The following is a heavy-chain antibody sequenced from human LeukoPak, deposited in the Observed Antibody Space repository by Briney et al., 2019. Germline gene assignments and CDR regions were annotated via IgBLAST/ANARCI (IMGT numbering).Heavy chain of an antibody. J-gene: IGHJ4*02. CDR3: ARLSSSGYYSPAWDYNY. Sequence: GASLKISFKGSGYSFTSYWIGWVRQMPGKGLEWMGIIYPGDSDTRYSPSFQGQVTISADKSISTAYLQWSSLKASDTAMYYCARLSSSGYYSPAWDYNYWGQGTLVTVSS. D-gene: IGHD3-22*01. CDR2: IYPGDSDT. CDR1: GYSFTSYW. V-gene: IGHV5-51*01.